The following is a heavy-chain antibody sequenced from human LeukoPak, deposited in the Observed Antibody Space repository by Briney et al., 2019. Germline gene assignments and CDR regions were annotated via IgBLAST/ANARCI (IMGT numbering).Heavy chain of an antibody. CDR1: GYTFTSYD. V-gene: IGHV1-8*01. CDR2: MNPNSGNT. CDR3: ARGYSGYFTFGGVIAEFDY. D-gene: IGHD3-16*02. Sequence: GASVKVSCKASGYTFTSYDINWVRQATGQGLEWMGWMNPNSGNTGYAQKFQGRVTMTRNTSISTAYMELSSLRSEDTAVYYRARGYSGYFTFGGVIAEFDYWGQGTLVTVSS. J-gene: IGHJ4*02.